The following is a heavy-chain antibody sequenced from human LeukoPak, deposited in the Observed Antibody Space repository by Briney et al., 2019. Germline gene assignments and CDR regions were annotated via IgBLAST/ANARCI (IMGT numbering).Heavy chain of an antibody. Sequence: GRSLRLSCAASGFTFSSYGMHWVRQAPGKGLEWVAVISYDGSNKYYADSVKGRFTISRDNSKNTLYLQMNSLRAEDTAVYYCARSGSSSRYAHTDYWGQGTLVTVSS. D-gene: IGHD2-2*01. V-gene: IGHV3-30*03. CDR1: GFTFSSYG. CDR3: ARSGSSSRYAHTDY. CDR2: ISYDGSNK. J-gene: IGHJ4*02.